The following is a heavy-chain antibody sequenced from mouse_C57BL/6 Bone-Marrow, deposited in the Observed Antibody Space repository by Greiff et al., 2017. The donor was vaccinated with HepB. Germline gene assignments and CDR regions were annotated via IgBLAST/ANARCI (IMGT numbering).Heavy chain of an antibody. CDR2: INPSSGYT. Sequence: QVHVKQSGAELAKPGASVKLSCKASGYTFTSYWMHWVKQRPGQGLEWIGYINPSSGYTKYNQKFKDKATLTADKSSSTAYMQLSSLTYEDSAVYYCARHSGATTSRLCQKPDGSDWYFDVWGTGTTVTVSS. V-gene: IGHV1-7*01. CDR1: GYTFTSYW. J-gene: IGHJ1*03. D-gene: IGHD1-1*01. CDR3: ARHSGATTSRLCQKPDGSDWYFDV.